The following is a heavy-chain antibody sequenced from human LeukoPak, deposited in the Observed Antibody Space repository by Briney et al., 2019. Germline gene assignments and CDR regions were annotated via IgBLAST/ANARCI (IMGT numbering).Heavy chain of an antibody. Sequence: ASVKVSCKASGYTFTSYGISWVRQAPGQGLEWMGWISAYNGNTNYAQKLQGRVTMTTDTSTSTAYMELRSLRSDDTAVYYCARGPLYYYGSGSYSPHYYYYYMDVWGKGTTVTVSS. D-gene: IGHD3-10*01. CDR3: ARGPLYYYGSGSYSPHYYYYYMDV. V-gene: IGHV1-18*01. J-gene: IGHJ6*03. CDR2: ISAYNGNT. CDR1: GYTFTSYG.